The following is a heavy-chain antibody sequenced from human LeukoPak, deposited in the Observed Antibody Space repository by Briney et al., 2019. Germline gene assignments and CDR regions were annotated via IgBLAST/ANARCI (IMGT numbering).Heavy chain of an antibody. CDR3: ARGPSLYGDYEGPDDAFDI. J-gene: IGHJ3*02. Sequence: ASVKVSCKASGYTFTGYYMHWVRQAPGQGLGWMGRINPNSGGTNYAQKFQGRVTMTRDTSISTAYMELSRLRSDDTAVYYCARGPSLYGDYEGPDDAFDIWGQGTMVTVSS. CDR1: GYTFTGYY. CDR2: INPNSGGT. D-gene: IGHD4-17*01. V-gene: IGHV1-2*06.